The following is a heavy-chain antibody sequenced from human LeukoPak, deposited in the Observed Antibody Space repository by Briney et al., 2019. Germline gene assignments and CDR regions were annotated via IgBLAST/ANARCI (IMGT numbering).Heavy chain of an antibody. J-gene: IGHJ6*03. Sequence: ASVKVSCKASGYTFTSYGISWVRQAPGQGLEWMGWISAYNGNTNYARKLQGRVTMTTDTSTSTAYMELRSLRSDDTAVYYCARGVDDFWSGYIYYYYYMDVWGKGTTVTVSS. D-gene: IGHD3-3*01. CDR3: ARGVDDFWSGYIYYYYYMDV. V-gene: IGHV1-18*01. CDR1: GYTFTSYG. CDR2: ISAYNGNT.